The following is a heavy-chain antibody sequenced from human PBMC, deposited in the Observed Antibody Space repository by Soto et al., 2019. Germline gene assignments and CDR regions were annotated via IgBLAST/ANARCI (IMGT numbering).Heavy chain of an antibody. Sequence: SVKVSCKASGGTFSSYAISWVRQAPGQGLEWMGGIIPIFGTANYEQKFQGRVTITADESKSTAYMELRSLRSEDTAVYYCARGNCTNGVCTYYYGMDVWGQGTTVTVSS. CDR3: ARGNCTNGVCTYYYGMDV. D-gene: IGHD2-8*01. CDR2: IIPIFGTA. J-gene: IGHJ6*02. CDR1: GGTFSSYA. V-gene: IGHV1-69*13.